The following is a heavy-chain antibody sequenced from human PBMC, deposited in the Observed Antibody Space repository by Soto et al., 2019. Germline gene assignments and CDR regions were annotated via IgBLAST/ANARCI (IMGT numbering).Heavy chain of an antibody. V-gene: IGHV3-21*01. D-gene: IGHD2-2*02. CDR3: AREAVPAAIDNWFDP. CDR1: GFTFSSYS. CDR2: ISSSSSYI. Sequence: GGSLRLSCAASGFTFSSYSMNWVRQAPGKGLEWVSSISSSSSYIYYADSVKGRFTISRDNAKNSLYLQMNSLRAEDTAVYYCAREAVPAAIDNWFDPWGQGTLVTVSS. J-gene: IGHJ5*02.